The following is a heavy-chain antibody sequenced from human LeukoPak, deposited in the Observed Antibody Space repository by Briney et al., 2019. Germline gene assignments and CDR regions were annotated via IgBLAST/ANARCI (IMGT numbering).Heavy chain of an antibody. CDR1: GFTFSSYS. J-gene: IGHJ4*02. CDR2: ISGSGGST. Sequence: PGGSLRLSCAASGFTFSSYSMNWVRQAPGKGLEWVSAISGSGGSTYYADSVKGRFTISRDNSKNTLYLQMNSLRAEDTAVYYCAKGMTYYYDSSGYYYWYYFDYWGQGTLVTVSS. D-gene: IGHD3-22*01. V-gene: IGHV3-23*01. CDR3: AKGMTYYYDSSGYYYWYYFDY.